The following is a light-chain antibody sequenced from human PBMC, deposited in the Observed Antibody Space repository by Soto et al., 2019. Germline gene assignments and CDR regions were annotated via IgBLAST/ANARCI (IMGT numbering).Light chain of an antibody. CDR3: QQYDNLPLFT. CDR1: QDISNY. Sequence: DIQMTQSPSSLSASVGDRVTITCQASQDISNYLNWYQQKPGKAPKLLIYDASNLATGVPSRFSGSGSGTDFTITISILQPEDIATYYCQQYDNLPLFTFGPGTKVDIK. V-gene: IGKV1-33*01. CDR2: DAS. J-gene: IGKJ3*01.